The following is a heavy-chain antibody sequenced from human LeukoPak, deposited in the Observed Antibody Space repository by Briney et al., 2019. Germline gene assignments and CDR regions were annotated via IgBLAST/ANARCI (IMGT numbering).Heavy chain of an antibody. V-gene: IGHV3-48*01. CDR3: ARDQDYAFDY. CDR1: GFTLRTHS. D-gene: IGHD4-17*01. Sequence: GGSLRLSCAFSGFTLRTHSVNWIRQAPGKGPEWVSYIRTISGTISYADSVKGRFTISSDIGKNSVYLQMNSPRAEDTAVYYCARDQDYAFDYWGQGTLVTVSS. CDR2: IRTISGTI. J-gene: IGHJ4*02.